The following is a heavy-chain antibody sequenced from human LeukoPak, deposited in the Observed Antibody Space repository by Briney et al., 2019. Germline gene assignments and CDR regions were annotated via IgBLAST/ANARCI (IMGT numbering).Heavy chain of an antibody. J-gene: IGHJ4*02. D-gene: IGHD3-3*01. Sequence: SGGSLRLSCAASGFTFSSYEMNWVRQAPGKGLEWVSYISSSGSTIYYADSVKGRFTISRDNAKNSLYLQMNSLRAEDTAVYYCARDRGGVPSRKKFDYWGQGTLVTVSS. CDR3: ARDRGGVPSRKKFDY. CDR2: ISSSGSTI. CDR1: GFTFSSYE. V-gene: IGHV3-48*03.